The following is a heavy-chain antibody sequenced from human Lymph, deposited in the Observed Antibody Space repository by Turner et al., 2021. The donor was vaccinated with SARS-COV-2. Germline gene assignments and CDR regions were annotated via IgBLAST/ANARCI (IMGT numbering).Heavy chain of an antibody. CDR3: AIRRWLRGPIDY. CDR2: ISYSGCT. Sequence: QLQLQESGQGLLKPSETLSLTCTVSGGSISSSSYYCGWIRQPQGKGLEWIGSISYSGCTYYNPSLKSRVTISVYTSKNHFSLKLSSVTAADTALYYCAIRRWLRGPIDYWGQGTLVTVSS. D-gene: IGHD5-12*01. J-gene: IGHJ4*02. CDR1: GGSISSSSYY. V-gene: IGHV4-39*02.